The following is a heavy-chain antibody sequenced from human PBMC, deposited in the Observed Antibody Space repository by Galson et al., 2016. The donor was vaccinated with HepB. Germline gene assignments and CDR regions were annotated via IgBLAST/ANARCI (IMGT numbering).Heavy chain of an antibody. CDR2: ISYDGSNK. CDR3: ARQGDGEGVGLDY. D-gene: IGHD3-10*01. Sequence: SLRLSCAASGFTFSSYGVHWVRQAPGKGLEWVAFISYDGSNKKYADSVKGRFSISRDNSKKTLYLQMNSLRAEDTAVYYCARQGDGEGVGLDYWGQGTLVAVSS. V-gene: IGHV3-30*03. J-gene: IGHJ4*02. CDR1: GFTFSSYG.